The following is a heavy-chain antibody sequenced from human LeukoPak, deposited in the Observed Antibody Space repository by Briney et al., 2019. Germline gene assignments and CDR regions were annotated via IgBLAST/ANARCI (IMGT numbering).Heavy chain of an antibody. J-gene: IGHJ5*02. CDR1: GYTFTSYG. D-gene: IGHD1-1*01. CDR2: ISAYNGNT. Sequence: ASVKVSCKASGYTFTSYGISWVRQAPGQGLEWMGWISAYNGNTNYAQKLQGRVTMTTDTSTSTAYMELRSLRSDDTAVYYCARDGEGEYRYNWNGPTKNWFDPWGQGTLVTVSS. CDR3: ARDGEGEYRYNWNGPTKNWFDP. V-gene: IGHV1-18*01.